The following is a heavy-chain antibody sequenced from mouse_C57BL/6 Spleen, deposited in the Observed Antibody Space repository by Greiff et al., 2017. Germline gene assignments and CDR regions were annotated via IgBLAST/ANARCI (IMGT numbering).Heavy chain of an antibody. CDR3: ASTVVATNYFDY. V-gene: IGHV14-3*01. Sequence: VQLQQSVAELVRPGASVKLSCTASGFNIKHSYMHWVKQRPEQGLEWIGRIEPENGNTKYAPKFKGKATITADTSSNTAYLQLSSLTSEDTAIYYCASTVVATNYFDYWGQGTTRTVSS. D-gene: IGHD1-1*01. J-gene: IGHJ2*01. CDR1: GFNIKHSY. CDR2: IEPENGNT.